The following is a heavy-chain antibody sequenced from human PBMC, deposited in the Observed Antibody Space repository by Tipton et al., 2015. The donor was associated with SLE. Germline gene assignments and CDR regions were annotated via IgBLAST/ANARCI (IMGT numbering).Heavy chain of an antibody. CDR3: ASGIAARPDY. CDR2: INSDGSSK. Sequence: SLRLSCAASGFTFSSYWVHWVRQAPGKGLVWVSRINSDGSSKSYADSVKGRFTISRDNAKNTLYLQMNSLRAEDTAVYYFASGIAARPDYWGQGTLVTVSS. D-gene: IGHD6-6*01. J-gene: IGHJ4*02. V-gene: IGHV3-74*01. CDR1: GFTFSSYW.